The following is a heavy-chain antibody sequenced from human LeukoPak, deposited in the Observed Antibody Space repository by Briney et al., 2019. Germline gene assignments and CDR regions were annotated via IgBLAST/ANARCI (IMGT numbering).Heavy chain of an antibody. CDR3: ASGGVAVAGSAIDY. V-gene: IGHV1-2*02. CDR2: INPNSGGT. J-gene: IGHJ4*02. D-gene: IGHD6-19*01. CDR1: GGTFSSYA. Sequence: ASVKVSCKASGGTFSSYAISWVRQAPGQGLECMGWINPNSGGTNYAQKFQGRVAMTRDTSISTAYMELSSLTSDDTAVYYCASGGVAVAGSAIDYWGQGTLVTVSS.